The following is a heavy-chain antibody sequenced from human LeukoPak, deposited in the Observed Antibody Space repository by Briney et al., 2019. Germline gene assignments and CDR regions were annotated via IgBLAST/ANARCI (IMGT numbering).Heavy chain of an antibody. CDR1: GFAFESYW. V-gene: IGHV3-7*01. CDR3: ARGSTGI. D-gene: IGHD2-8*02. Sequence: GGSLRLSCAASGFAFESYWMSWVRQAPEKGLEWVANIKQDGSGKYYVDSVKGRFTISRDNAKNSLYLQMNSLRAEDTAVYYCARGSTGIWGQGTMVTVSS. CDR2: IKQDGSGK. J-gene: IGHJ3*02.